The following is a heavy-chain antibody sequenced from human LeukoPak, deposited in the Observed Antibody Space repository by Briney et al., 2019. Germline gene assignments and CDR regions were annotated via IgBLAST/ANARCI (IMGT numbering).Heavy chain of an antibody. J-gene: IGHJ4*02. CDR2: MNPNSGNT. CDR1: GYTFTSYD. CDR3: ARAEKYSSSPIDY. Sequence: ASVKVSCKASGYTFTSYDINWVRQATGQGLEWMGWMNPNSGNTGYAQKFQGRVTMTRDTSISTAYMELSRLRSDDTAVYYCARAEKYSSSPIDYWGQGTLVTVSS. V-gene: IGHV1-8*01. D-gene: IGHD6-6*01.